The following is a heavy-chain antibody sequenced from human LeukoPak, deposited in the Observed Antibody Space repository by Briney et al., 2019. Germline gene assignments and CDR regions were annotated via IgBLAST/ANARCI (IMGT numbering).Heavy chain of an antibody. CDR2: IYYSGST. D-gene: IGHD3-3*01. V-gene: IGHV4-39*01. Sequence: SETLSLTCTVSGGSISSSSYYWGWIRQPPGKGLEWIGSIYYSGSTYYNPSLKSRVTISVDTSKNQFSLKLSSVTAADTAVYYCARQGYYDLWSGPDAFDIWGQGTMVTVSS. CDR3: ARQGYYDLWSGPDAFDI. J-gene: IGHJ3*02. CDR1: GGSISSSSYY.